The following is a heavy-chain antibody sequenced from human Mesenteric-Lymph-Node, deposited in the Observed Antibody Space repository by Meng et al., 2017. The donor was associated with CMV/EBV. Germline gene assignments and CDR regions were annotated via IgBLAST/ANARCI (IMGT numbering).Heavy chain of an antibody. V-gene: IGHV1-69*01. CDR2: IFPIFGTT. CDR3: ARGGSGSPVDY. Sequence: CKASRDTFSTYPISWVRQAPGQGLQWMGGIFPIFGTTNYAQNLQGRITITADESTTTAYMELSSLRSDDTAVYYCARGGSGSPVDYWGQGTLVTVSS. D-gene: IGHD3-10*01. CDR1: RDTFSTYP. J-gene: IGHJ4*02.